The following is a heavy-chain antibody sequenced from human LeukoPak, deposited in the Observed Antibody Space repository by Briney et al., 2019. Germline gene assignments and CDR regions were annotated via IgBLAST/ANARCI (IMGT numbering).Heavy chain of an antibody. Sequence: SETLSLTCTVSGGSISSYYWSWIRQPPGKGLEWIGYIYYGGSTNYNPSLKSRVTISVDTSKNQFSLKLSSVTAADTAVYYCARARGLSPYFDYWGQGTLVTVSS. CDR3: ARARGLSPYFDY. V-gene: IGHV4-59*01. CDR2: IYYGGST. J-gene: IGHJ4*02. D-gene: IGHD3-16*02. CDR1: GGSISSYY.